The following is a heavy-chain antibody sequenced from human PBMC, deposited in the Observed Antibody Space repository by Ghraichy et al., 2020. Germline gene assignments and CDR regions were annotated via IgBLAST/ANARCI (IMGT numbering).Heavy chain of an antibody. Sequence: SETLSLTCTVSGGSISSYYWSWIRQSAGKGLEWIGRIHSSGSTNYNPSLKSRAMMSIDTSKNQFSLNLSSVTAADTAVYYCARDYLLGSSSWFDPWGQGTLLTVSS. V-gene: IGHV4-4*07. J-gene: IGHJ5*02. CDR2: IHSSGST. CDR3: ARDYLLGSSSWFDP. CDR1: GGSISSYY. D-gene: IGHD6-6*01.